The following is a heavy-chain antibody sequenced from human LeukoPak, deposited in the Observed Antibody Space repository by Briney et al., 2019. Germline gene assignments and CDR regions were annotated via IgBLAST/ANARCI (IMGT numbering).Heavy chain of an antibody. CDR3: AKGGCTNGVCYNDY. V-gene: IGHV3-7*01. J-gene: IGHJ4*02. CDR1: GFTFSSYW. Sequence: GGSLRLSCAASGFTFSSYWMTWVRQAPGKGLEWVANIKQDGSEEYYVDSVKGRFTISRDNAKNSLFLQMNSLRAEDTAVYYCAKGGCTNGVCYNDYWGQGTLVTVSS. CDR2: IKQDGSEE. D-gene: IGHD2-8*01.